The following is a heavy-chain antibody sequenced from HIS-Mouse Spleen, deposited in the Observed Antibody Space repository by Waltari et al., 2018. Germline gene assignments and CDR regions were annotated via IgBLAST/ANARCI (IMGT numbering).Heavy chain of an antibody. J-gene: IGHJ5*02. CDR2: IYYSGRT. CDR3: ARSPYYDFWSGYSDNWFDP. V-gene: IGHV4-31*03. D-gene: IGHD3-3*01. CDR1: GGSISRGGSY. Sequence: QVQLQESGPGLVKPSQTLSLTCTVSGGSISRGGSYWSWIRPHPGQGLEWIGYIYYSGRTYYNPSLKSRVTISVDTSKNQFSLKLSSVTAADTAVYYCARSPYYDFWSGYSDNWFDPWGQGTLVTVSS.